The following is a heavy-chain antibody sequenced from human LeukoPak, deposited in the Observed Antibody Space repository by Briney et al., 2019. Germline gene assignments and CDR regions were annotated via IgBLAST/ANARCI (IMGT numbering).Heavy chain of an antibody. Sequence: GSLRLSCAASGFTFSSYAMSWVRQAPGKGLEWVSAISGGGGSTYYADSVKGRFTISRDTSKNTLFLQMNSLRAEDTAVYYCAKDPYYYGSGHLGYYFDYWGQGTLVTVSS. CDR3: AKDPYYYGSGHLGYYFDY. CDR1: GFTFSSYA. V-gene: IGHV3-23*01. CDR2: ISGGGGST. D-gene: IGHD3-10*01. J-gene: IGHJ4*02.